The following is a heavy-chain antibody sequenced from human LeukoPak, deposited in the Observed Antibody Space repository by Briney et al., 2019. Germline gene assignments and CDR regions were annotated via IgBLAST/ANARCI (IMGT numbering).Heavy chain of an antibody. J-gene: IGHJ4*02. CDR2: IWYDGSNK. Sequence: GGSLRLSCAASGFTFSGYGMHWVRQAPGKGLEWVAVIWYDGSNKYYADSVKGRFTISRDNSKNTLYLQMNSLRAEDTAVYYCAREATVTTIFDYWGQGTLVTVSS. V-gene: IGHV3-33*01. CDR3: AREATVTTIFDY. D-gene: IGHD4-17*01. CDR1: GFTFSGYG.